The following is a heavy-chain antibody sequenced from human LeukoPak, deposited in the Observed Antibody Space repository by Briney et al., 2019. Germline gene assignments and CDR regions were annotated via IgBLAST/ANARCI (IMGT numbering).Heavy chain of an antibody. J-gene: IGHJ4*02. CDR2: IIPIFGTT. V-gene: IGHV1-69*06. D-gene: IGHD2-2*01. CDR3: AREELRGPRAYCSSTSCFRGHFDY. CDR1: GGTFSSYA. Sequence: SVKVSCKASGGTFSSYAISWVRQAPGQGLEWMGGIIPIFGTTNYAQKFQDRVTITADKSTSTAYMELSSLRPEDTAVYYCAREELRGPRAYCSSTSCFRGHFDYWGQGTLVTVSS.